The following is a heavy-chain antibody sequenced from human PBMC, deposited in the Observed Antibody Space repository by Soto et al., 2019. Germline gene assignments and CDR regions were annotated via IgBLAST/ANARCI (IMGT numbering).Heavy chain of an antibody. V-gene: IGHV4-34*01. J-gene: IGHJ5*02. D-gene: IGHD1-1*01. CDR2: INHSGST. CDR3: ATDPERRRGTWFDP. CDR1: GGSFSGYY. Sequence: QVQLQQWGAGLLKPSETLSLTCAVYGGSFSGYYWGWIRQPPGKGLAWIGEINHSGSTNYNPCLKTRVTISVDTSKGQFSLKLSSVTAADTAVYYCATDPERRRGTWFDPWGQGTLVTVSS.